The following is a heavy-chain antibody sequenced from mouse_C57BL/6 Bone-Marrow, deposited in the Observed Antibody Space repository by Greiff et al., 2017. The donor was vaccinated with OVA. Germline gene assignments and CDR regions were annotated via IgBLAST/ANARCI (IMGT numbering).Heavy chain of an antibody. CDR1: GFNIKDDY. V-gene: IGHV14-4*01. Sequence: EVQLQQSGAELVRPGASVKLSCTASGFNIKDDYMHWVKQRPEQGLEWIGWLDPENGDTAYASKFQGKATITADTSSNTAYLQLSSLTSEDTAVYYCTTGYYEDFDYWGQGTTLTVSS. J-gene: IGHJ2*01. D-gene: IGHD2-4*01. CDR3: TTGYYEDFDY. CDR2: LDPENGDT.